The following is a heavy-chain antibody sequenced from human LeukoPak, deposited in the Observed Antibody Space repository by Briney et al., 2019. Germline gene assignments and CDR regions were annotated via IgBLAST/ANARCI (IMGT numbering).Heavy chain of an antibody. J-gene: IGHJ4*02. CDR1: GGSIRGDDYF. CDR3: ARSTYYYDRSAFFFPDYFDY. V-gene: IGHV4-30-4*01. CDR2: IYSSGST. D-gene: IGHD3-22*01. Sequence: SQTLSLTCTVSGGSIRGDDYFWNWIRQTPEKGLEWIGYIYSSGSTYYNPSVKSRVTISVDTSNNQFSLKLRSVTAADTAVYFCARSTYYYDRSAFFFPDYFDYWGQGTLVTVSS.